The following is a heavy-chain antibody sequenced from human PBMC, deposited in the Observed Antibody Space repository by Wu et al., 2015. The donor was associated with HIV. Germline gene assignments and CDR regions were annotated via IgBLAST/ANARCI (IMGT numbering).Heavy chain of an antibody. CDR2: LNPNSGNT. J-gene: IGHJ5*02. CDR1: GYPFTSYD. D-gene: IGHD1-26*01. CDR3: ARGWVGARGPRDGNWFDP. V-gene: IGHV1-8*01. Sequence: QVQLVQSGTEVKKPGASVKVSCKASGYPFTSYDVNWVRQATGQGLEWMGWLNPNSGNTGYAQKFQGRVTMTRNTSISTAYMELSSLRSEDTAVYYCARGWVGARGPRDGNWFDPGAREPWSPSPQ.